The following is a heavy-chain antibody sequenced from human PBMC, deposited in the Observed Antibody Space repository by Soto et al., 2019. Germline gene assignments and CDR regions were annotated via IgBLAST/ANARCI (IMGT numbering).Heavy chain of an antibody. CDR3: AKESGGYDSSTRYGLDV. Sequence: PSETLSLTCSVSGGSINTVGYYWTWIRQQPGKGLEWIGYIYYSGSRDYNSSLKSRVSMSVDASKNQFSLNLTSVTAADTAVYYCAKESGGYDSSTRYGLDVWGQGTTVTVS. D-gene: IGHD6-25*01. CDR1: GGSINTVGYY. J-gene: IGHJ6*02. V-gene: IGHV4-31*03. CDR2: IYYSGSR.